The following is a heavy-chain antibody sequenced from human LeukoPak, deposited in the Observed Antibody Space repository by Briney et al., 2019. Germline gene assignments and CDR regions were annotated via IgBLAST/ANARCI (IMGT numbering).Heavy chain of an antibody. Sequence: ASVKVSCRASGYTFSDYYMHWVRQAPGQGLEWMGWINPYSGGTIYAQKFQGRVTMTRDTSISTAYMELSRLRSDDTAMYYCARSSGWKYNIDYWGQGTLVTVSS. D-gene: IGHD6-19*01. J-gene: IGHJ4*02. CDR1: GYTFSDYY. V-gene: IGHV1-2*02. CDR3: ARSSGWKYNIDY. CDR2: INPYSGGT.